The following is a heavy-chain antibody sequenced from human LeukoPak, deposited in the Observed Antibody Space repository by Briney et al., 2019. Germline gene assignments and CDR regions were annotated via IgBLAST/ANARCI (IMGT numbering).Heavy chain of an antibody. J-gene: IGHJ4*02. CDR1: GGSFSTYY. V-gene: IGHV4-59*01. D-gene: IGHD3-16*01. CDR3: ARAVITFGGAVAKGFDC. CDR2: ISYSGNT. Sequence: SETVSLTCTVSGGSFSTYYWTWIRQPPGKGLEWIGYISYSGNTEYNPSLKGRVTMSLDTSNNQFSLDLSSVTAADTAVYYCARAVITFGGAVAKGFDCWGQGTLVTVSS.